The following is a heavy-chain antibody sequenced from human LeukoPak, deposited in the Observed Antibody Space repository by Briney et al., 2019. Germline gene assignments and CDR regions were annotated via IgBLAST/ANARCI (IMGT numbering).Heavy chain of an antibody. J-gene: IGHJ3*02. Sequence: PGGSLRLSCAASGFTFSSYGMHWVRQAPGKGLEWVAVIWYDGSNKYYADSVKGRFTISRDNSKNTLYLQMNSLRAEDTAVYYCSAPNQGYDSSGYSLAFDIWGQGTMVTVSS. V-gene: IGHV3-33*08. CDR3: SAPNQGYDSSGYSLAFDI. CDR1: GFTFSSYG. CDR2: IWYDGSNK. D-gene: IGHD3-22*01.